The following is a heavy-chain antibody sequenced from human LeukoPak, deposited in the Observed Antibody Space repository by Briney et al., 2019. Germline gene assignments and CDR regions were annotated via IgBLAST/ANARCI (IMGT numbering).Heavy chain of an antibody. CDR2: ISSDGSST. CDR1: GFPFSSYW. V-gene: IGHV3-74*01. D-gene: IGHD6-19*01. J-gene: IGHJ2*01. CDR3: AIAVAGTWYFDL. Sequence: GGSLRLSCSASGFPFSSYWMHWVRQAPGKGLVWVSRISSDGSSTSYADSVKGRFTISRDNAKNTLYLQVNSLRGEDTAVYYCAIAVAGTWYFDLWGRGTLVTVSS.